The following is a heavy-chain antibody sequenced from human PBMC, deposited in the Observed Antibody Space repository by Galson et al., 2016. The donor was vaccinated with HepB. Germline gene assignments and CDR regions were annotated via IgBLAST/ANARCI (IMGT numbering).Heavy chain of an antibody. J-gene: IGHJ4*02. CDR2: INPNSGDT. CDR3: VRGKYYCARLWFGALDY. V-gene: IGHV1-2*06. CDR1: GYTFNGYY. D-gene: IGHD3-10*01. Sequence: SVKVSCKASGYTFNGYYMHWVRQAPGQGLEWMGRINPNSGDTNYAQKFQGRVSMTRDSSISTAYMELTRLRSDDTAVYYCVRGKYYCARLWFGALDYWGQGTLVTVSS.